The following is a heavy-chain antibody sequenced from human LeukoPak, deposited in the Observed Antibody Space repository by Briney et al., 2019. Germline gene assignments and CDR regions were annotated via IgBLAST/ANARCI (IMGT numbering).Heavy chain of an antibody. CDR3: ASMTTVVTGVDY. D-gene: IGHD4-23*01. J-gene: IGHJ4*02. CDR1: GYTLTELS. CDR2: FDPEDGET. Sequence: ASVKVSCKVSGYTLTELSVHWVRQAPGKGLEWMGGFDPEDGETINAQKFQGRVTMTEDTSTDTAYMELSSLRSEDTAVYYCASMTTVVTGVDYWGQGTLVTVSS. V-gene: IGHV1-24*01.